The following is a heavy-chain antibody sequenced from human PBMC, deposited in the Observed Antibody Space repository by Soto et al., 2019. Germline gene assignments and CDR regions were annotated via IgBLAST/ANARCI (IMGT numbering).Heavy chain of an antibody. V-gene: IGHV3-33*01. CDR1: GFTFSSYG. CDR3: ARAGEYCSSTSCYDPPNDYYYYYGMDV. Sequence: GGSLRLSCAASGFTFSSYGMHWVRQAPGKGLEWVAVIWYDGSNKYYADSVKGRFTISRDNSKNTLYLQMNSLRAEDTVVYYCARAGEYCSSTSCYDPPNDYYYYYGMDVWGQGTTVTVSS. CDR2: IWYDGSNK. D-gene: IGHD2-2*01. J-gene: IGHJ6*02.